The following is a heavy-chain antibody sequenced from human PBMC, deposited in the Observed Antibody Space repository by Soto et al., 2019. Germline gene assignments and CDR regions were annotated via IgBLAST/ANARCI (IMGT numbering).Heavy chain of an antibody. CDR1: DDSSSNYK. CDR3: VRQGFGSLPGLVDV. Sequence: QVQLQESGPGLVKPSETLSLTCTVSDDSSSNYKWSWIRQPPGRRLEWIGYIDSNGGTSYNPSLQSRVTISIDTSTKQFFLKLSSVTAADTAVYYCVRQGFGSLPGLVDVWGQGTTVTVSS. J-gene: IGHJ6*02. CDR2: IDSNGGT. V-gene: IGHV4-59*08. D-gene: IGHD3-10*01.